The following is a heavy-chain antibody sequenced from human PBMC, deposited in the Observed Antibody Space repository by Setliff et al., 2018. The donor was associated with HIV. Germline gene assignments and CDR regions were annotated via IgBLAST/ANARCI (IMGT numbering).Heavy chain of an antibody. CDR3: ARRQDSSGYKLYNGDAFDI. J-gene: IGHJ3*02. V-gene: IGHV5-51*01. CDR2: IYPGDSDT. D-gene: IGHD3-22*01. Sequence: HGESLKISCKGSGYSFTSFWIGWVRQMPGKGLEWMGIIYPGDSDTRYSPSFQGQVTISADKSISTAYLQWSSLKASDTAMYYCARRQDSSGYKLYNGDAFDIWGQGTMVTV. CDR1: GYSFTSFW.